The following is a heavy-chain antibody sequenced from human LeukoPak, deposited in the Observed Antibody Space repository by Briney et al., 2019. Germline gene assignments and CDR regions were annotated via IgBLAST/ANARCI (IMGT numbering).Heavy chain of an antibody. D-gene: IGHD3-3*01. CDR1: GGSISSSSYY. CDR2: IYYSGST. CDR3: ARAASEDDFWSGYYPNWFDP. J-gene: IGHJ5*02. V-gene: IGHV4-39*07. Sequence: SETLSLTCTVSGGSISSSSYYWGWIRQPPGKGLERIGSIYYSGSTYYNPSLKSRVTISVDTSKNQFSLKLSSVTAADTAVYYCARAASEDDFWSGYYPNWFDPWGQGTLVTVSS.